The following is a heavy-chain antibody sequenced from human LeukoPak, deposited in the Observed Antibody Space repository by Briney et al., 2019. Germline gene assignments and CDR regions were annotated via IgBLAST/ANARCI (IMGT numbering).Heavy chain of an antibody. Sequence: GGSLRLSCAASGFTFSGYGMHWVRQAPGKGLEWVAVISYDGSNKYYADSVKGRFNISRENSNNTLYVQMNGLRAEDTAVYYCAKGARYITSGPFDYWGQGTLVTVSS. CDR1: GFTFSGYG. CDR3: AKGARYITSGPFDY. J-gene: IGHJ4*02. D-gene: IGHD6-6*01. CDR2: ISYDGSNK. V-gene: IGHV3-30*18.